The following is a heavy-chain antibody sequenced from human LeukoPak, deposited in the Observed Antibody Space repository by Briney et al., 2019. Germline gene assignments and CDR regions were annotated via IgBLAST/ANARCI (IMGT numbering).Heavy chain of an antibody. CDR2: ISTDGSSA. V-gene: IGHV3-74*03. CDR1: GFTFNSYW. Sequence: PGGSLRLSCAASGFTFNSYWMHWVRQAPGKGLVWVSRISTDGSSAMYADSVKGRFTISRDNAKNTPYLQMNSLRAEDTAVYYCARVNVCPRCHFDYWGQGTLVTVSS. D-gene: IGHD3-16*01. J-gene: IGHJ4*02. CDR3: ARVNVCPRCHFDY.